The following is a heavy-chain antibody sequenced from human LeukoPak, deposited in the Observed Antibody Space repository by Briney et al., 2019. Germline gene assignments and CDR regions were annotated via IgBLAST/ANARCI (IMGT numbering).Heavy chain of an antibody. D-gene: IGHD3-22*01. CDR3: ARGLRSGYYDSSGYYYGYYFDY. CDR1: GGSISSYY. Sequence: TSSETLSLTCTVSGGSISSYYWSWIRQPPGKGLEWIGYIYYSGSTNYNPSLKSRVTISVDTSENQFSLKLSSVTAADTAMYYCARGLRSGYYDSSGYYYGYYFDYWGQGTLVTVSS. CDR2: IYYSGST. J-gene: IGHJ4*02. V-gene: IGHV4-59*08.